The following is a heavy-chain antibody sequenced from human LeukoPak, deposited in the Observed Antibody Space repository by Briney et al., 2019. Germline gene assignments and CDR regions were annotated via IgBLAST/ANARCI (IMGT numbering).Heavy chain of an antibody. CDR2: ISNSGGTT. D-gene: IGHD6-19*01. V-gene: IGHV3-23*01. CDR1: GFTFSSYA. Sequence: PGGSQRLSCAASGFTFSSYAMSWVRQAPGKGLEWVSTISNSGGTTYYADSVKGRFTISRDDSENTLYLQMNSLRAEDTAVYYCAKDHLPGIVVADRDYWGQGTLVTVSS. J-gene: IGHJ4*02. CDR3: AKDHLPGIVVADRDY.